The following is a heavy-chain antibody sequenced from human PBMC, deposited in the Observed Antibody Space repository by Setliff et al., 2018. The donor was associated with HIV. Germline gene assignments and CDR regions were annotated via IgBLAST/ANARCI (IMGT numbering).Heavy chain of an antibody. V-gene: IGHV1-18*01. J-gene: IGHJ4*02. CDR1: GYTFSSFA. D-gene: IGHD3-22*01. CDR3: ARVGPFEFDSSGYAEF. CDR2: ISGYNGHT. Sequence: ASVKVSCKTSGYTFSSFAMSWVRQAPGQGLEWVAWISGYNGHTNYAQRFQGRVTVTTDTSTSTAYMELRSLRSDDTAVYFCARVGPFEFDSSGYAEFWGQGTPVTVSS.